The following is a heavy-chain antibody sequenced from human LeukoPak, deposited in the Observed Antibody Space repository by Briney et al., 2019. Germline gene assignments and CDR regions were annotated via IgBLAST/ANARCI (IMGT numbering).Heavy chain of an antibody. Sequence: GGPLRLSCAASGFTFTCCWMSWVRHTPGKGLEWVASIKQNGGEKLYADSVKGRFTISRDNAKNSLYLQLNSLRAEDTAVYYCARVPGVTRYFDSWGQGILVTVS. J-gene: IGHJ4*02. CDR1: GFTFTCCW. CDR3: ARVPGVTRYFDS. CDR2: IKQNGGEK. D-gene: IGHD4-23*01. V-gene: IGHV3-7*01.